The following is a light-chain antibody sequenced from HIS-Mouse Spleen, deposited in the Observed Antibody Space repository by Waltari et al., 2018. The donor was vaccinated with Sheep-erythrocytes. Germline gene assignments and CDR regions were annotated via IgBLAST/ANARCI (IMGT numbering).Light chain of an antibody. J-gene: IGLJ3*02. V-gene: IGLV2-8*01. CDR1: TSDFGGYNY. CDR2: EVS. CDR3: SSYAGSNNWV. Sequence: QSALTQPPSASGSPGQSVPISCPVTTSDFGGYNYVSWYQQHPGKAPKLMIYEVSKRPSGVPDRFSGSKSGNTASLTVSGLQAEDEADYYCSSYAGSNNWVFGGGTKLTVL.